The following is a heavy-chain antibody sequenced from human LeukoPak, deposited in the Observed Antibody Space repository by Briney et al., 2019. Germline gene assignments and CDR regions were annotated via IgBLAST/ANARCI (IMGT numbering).Heavy chain of an antibody. CDR3: ARGVVAATFYYYMDV. CDR2: INPNSGGT. CDR1: GYTFIGYY. Sequence: GASVKVSCKASGYTFIGYYLHWVRQAPGQGLEWMGWINPNSGGTNYAEKFQGRVTMTRDTSLSTAYMELSGLRSDDTAVYYCARGVVAATFYYYMDVWGKGTTVTVSS. J-gene: IGHJ6*03. V-gene: IGHV1-2*02. D-gene: IGHD2-15*01.